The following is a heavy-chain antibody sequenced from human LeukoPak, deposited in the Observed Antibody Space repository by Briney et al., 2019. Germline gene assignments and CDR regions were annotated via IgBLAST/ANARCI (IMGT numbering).Heavy chain of an antibody. CDR2: IYHSGST. J-gene: IGHJ5*02. D-gene: IGHD6-19*01. CDR3: ARAHYRRQWLVLQNWFDP. Sequence: PSETLSLTCTVSGGSISSGGYYWSWIRQPPGKGLEWIGYIYHSGSTYYNPSLKSRVTISVDRSKNQFSLKLSSVTAADTAVYYCARAHYRRQWLVLQNWFDPWGQGTLVTVSS. CDR1: GGSISSGGYY. V-gene: IGHV4-30-2*01.